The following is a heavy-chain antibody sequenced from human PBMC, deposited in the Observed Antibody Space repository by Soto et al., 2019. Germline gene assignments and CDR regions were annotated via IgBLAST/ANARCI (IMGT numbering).Heavy chain of an antibody. V-gene: IGHV3-30*18. CDR1: GFVFSSYG. D-gene: IGHD3-22*01. CDR2: ISYDGRNR. CDR3: AKDKYYYDSSGYYVFDY. Sequence: QVQLVESGGGVVQPGRSPRLSCAASGFVFSSYGIHWVRQAPGKGLEWVAGISYDGRNRYYTDSVKGRFTISRDNSMNTLDLQMHSLRAEDTAMYYCAKDKYYYDSSGYYVFDYWGQGTLVTVSS. J-gene: IGHJ4*02.